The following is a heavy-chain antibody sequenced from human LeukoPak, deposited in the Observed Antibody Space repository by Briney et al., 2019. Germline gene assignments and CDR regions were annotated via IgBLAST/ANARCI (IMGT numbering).Heavy chain of an antibody. Sequence: SGTLSLTCAVSGGSISSSYYWSWIRQPPGKGLEWIGYIYYSGSTNYNPSLKSRVTISVDTSKNQFSLKLSSVTAADTAVYYCAREKTWTENRFDPWGQGTLVTVSS. V-gene: IGHV4-61*01. CDR2: IYYSGST. CDR1: GGSISSSYY. J-gene: IGHJ5*02. D-gene: IGHD3/OR15-3a*01. CDR3: AREKTWTENRFDP.